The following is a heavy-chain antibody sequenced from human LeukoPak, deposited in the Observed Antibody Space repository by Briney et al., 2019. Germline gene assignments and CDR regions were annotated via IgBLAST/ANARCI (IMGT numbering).Heavy chain of an antibody. Sequence: GGSLRLSCAASGFAFSSHAMTWVRQAPGKGLEWVSSISGSAGKTYYADSVKGRFTISRDSSQKILNLQMNNLRVEDTAIYYRARGSTYDFWSGDALDVWGQGTMVTVAS. J-gene: IGHJ3*01. CDR2: ISGSAGKT. CDR3: ARGSTYDFWSGDALDV. D-gene: IGHD3-3*01. CDR1: GFAFSSHA. V-gene: IGHV3-23*01.